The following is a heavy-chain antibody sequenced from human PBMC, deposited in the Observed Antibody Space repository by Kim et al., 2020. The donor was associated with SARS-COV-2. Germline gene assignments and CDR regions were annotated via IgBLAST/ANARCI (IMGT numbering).Heavy chain of an antibody. D-gene: IGHD3-3*01. CDR2: MNPNSGNT. V-gene: IGHV1-8*01. Sequence: ASVKVSCKASGYTFTSYDINWVRQATGQGLEWMGWMNPNSGNTGYAQKFQGRVTMTRNTSISTSYMELSSLRSEYTAVYYCARGGVVTIFGVVIIRCFDPWSQGTLVTVSS. CDR1: GYTFTSYD. J-gene: IGHJ5*02. CDR3: ARGGVVTIFGVVIIRCFDP.